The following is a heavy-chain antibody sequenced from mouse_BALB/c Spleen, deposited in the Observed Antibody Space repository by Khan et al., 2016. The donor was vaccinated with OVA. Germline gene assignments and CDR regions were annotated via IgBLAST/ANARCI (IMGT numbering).Heavy chain of an antibody. J-gene: IGHJ4*01. V-gene: IGHV3-2*02. CDR2: ISSTGGT. CDR3: ARSLYYSYGYALDC. D-gene: IGHD2-14*01. CDR1: GYSITSDYA. Sequence: EVELVESGPGLVKPSQSLSLTCTVTGYSITSDYAWNWIRQFPGNKLEWMGYISSTGGTSYNPSLKSRISITRDTSKNQFFLQLKSVTTEDTATYYCARSLYYSYGYALDCWGQGTSVTGSS.